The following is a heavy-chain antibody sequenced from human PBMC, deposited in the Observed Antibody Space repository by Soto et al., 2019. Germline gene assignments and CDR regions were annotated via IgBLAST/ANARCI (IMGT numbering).Heavy chain of an antibody. Sequence: QVQLQESGPGLVKPSQTLSLTCTVSGGSLSSGTFYWSWIRQHPGMGLEWIGFIHYSGTTYYNPSLKSRVTISIDTSKKHFSLKLSSVTAADTAVYYCSRRSRQLVSGGGYYYYALDVWGQGTTVTVSS. J-gene: IGHJ6*02. CDR3: SRRSRQLVSGGGYYYYALDV. D-gene: IGHD6-13*01. CDR1: GGSLSSGTFY. V-gene: IGHV4-31*03. CDR2: IHYSGTT.